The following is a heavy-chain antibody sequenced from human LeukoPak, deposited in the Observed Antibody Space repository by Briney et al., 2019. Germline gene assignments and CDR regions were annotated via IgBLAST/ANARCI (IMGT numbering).Heavy chain of an antibody. D-gene: IGHD1-26*01. Sequence: PSETLSLTCTVSGGSISSGDYYWSWIRQPPGKGLEWIGYMYYNGSTYYNPSLKSRVTISVDTSKNQFSLKLSSVTAADTAVYYSVGATVGAFDIWGQGTMVPVSS. CDR3: VGATVGAFDI. V-gene: IGHV4-30-4*01. J-gene: IGHJ3*02. CDR1: GGSISSGDYY. CDR2: MYYNGST.